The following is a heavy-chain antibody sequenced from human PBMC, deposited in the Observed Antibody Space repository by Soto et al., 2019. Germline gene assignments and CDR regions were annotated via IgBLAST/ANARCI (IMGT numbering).Heavy chain of an antibody. Sequence: ASVKVSCKASGYTFTDYYMHCVRQAPGQGLEWMGWINPDSGGTNYAQKFQGRVTMTRDTSISTASLKLSSVTAADTAVYYCARDRRYYDSSGHNWFDPWGQGTLVTVSS. D-gene: IGHD3-22*01. J-gene: IGHJ5*02. V-gene: IGHV1-2*02. CDR2: INPDSGGT. CDR1: GYTFTDYY. CDR3: ARDRRYYDSSGHNWFDP.